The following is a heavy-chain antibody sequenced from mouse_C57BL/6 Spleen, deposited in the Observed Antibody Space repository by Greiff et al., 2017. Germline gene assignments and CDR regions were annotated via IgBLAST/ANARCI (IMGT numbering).Heavy chain of an antibody. CDR2: IDPETGGT. CDR3: TLDSSCSGFAY. J-gene: IGHJ3*01. D-gene: IGHD3-2*02. Sequence: VKLQQSGAELVRPGASVTLSCKASGYTFTDYEMHWVKQTPVHGLEWIGAIDPETGGTAYNQKFKGKAILTADKSSSTAYMELRSLTSEDSAVYYCTLDSSCSGFAYWGQGTLVTVSA. V-gene: IGHV1-15*01. CDR1: GYTFTDYE.